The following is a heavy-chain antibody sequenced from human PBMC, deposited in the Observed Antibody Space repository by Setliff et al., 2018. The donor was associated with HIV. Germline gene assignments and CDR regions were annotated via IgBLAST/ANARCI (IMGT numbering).Heavy chain of an antibody. D-gene: IGHD5-12*01. J-gene: IGHJ6*03. Sequence: PSETLSLTCTVSGGSIKSSSYYWGWIRQPPGKGLEWIGHISYSGSTNYNPSLKSRVTISVDTSKNQFSLKLTSVTAADTAVYYCARRRSPPSGFYPKYYMDVWGKGTTVTVSS. CDR1: GGSIKSSSYY. CDR3: ARRRSPPSGFYPKYYMDV. CDR2: ISYSGST. V-gene: IGHV4-61*05.